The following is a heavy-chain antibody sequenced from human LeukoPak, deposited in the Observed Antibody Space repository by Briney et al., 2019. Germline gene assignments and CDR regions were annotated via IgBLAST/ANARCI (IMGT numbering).Heavy chain of an antibody. J-gene: IGHJ4*02. CDR3: ARGSLGSSGYPYYFDY. CDR2: IYPGDSDT. CDR1: GYSFTSYW. D-gene: IGHD3-22*01. V-gene: IGHV5-51*01. Sequence: GESLKISCKGSGYSFTSYWIGWVRQMPGKGLGWMGIIYPGDSDTRYSPSFQGQVTISADKSISTAYLQWSSLKASDTAMYYCARGSLGSSGYPYYFDYWGQGTLVTVSS.